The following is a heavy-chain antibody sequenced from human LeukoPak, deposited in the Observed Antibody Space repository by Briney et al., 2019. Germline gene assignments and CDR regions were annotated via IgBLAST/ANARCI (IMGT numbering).Heavy chain of an antibody. CDR3: ARTLCCLDS. CDR1: KFTFSNYA. V-gene: IGHV3-23*01. CDR2: ISVGGLST. Sequence: GGSLRLSCAASKFTFSNYAMSWVRQAPGKGLEWVSAISVGGLSTYYADSVKGRFTISRDNSKNTLYLQVNSLRAEDTAVYYCARTLCCLDSWGQGTLVTVSS. J-gene: IGHJ4*02. D-gene: IGHD3-10*02.